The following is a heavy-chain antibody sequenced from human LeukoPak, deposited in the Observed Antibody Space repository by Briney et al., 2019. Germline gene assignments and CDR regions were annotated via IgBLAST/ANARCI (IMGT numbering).Heavy chain of an antibody. CDR2: ISGDGGST. J-gene: IGHJ4*02. CDR1: GFTFDDYA. V-gene: IGHV3-43*02. Sequence: GGPLRLSCAASGFTFDDYAMHWVRQSPGKGLEWVSLISGDGGSTYYADSVKGRFTISRDNSKNSLYLQMNRLRTEDTALYYCAKVTHYYDSSGEYYFDYWGQGTLVTVSS. CDR3: AKVTHYYDSSGEYYFDY. D-gene: IGHD3-22*01.